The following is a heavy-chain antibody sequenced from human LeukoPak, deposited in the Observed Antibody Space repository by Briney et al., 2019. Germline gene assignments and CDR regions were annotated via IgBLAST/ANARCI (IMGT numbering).Heavy chain of an antibody. Sequence: AISGSGVSTYYADSVKGRFTSSRDNSKNTLYLQMNSLRAEDTAVYYCAKEQTTVTTGHFQHWGQGTLVTVSS. J-gene: IGHJ1*01. CDR2: ISGSGVST. CDR3: AKEQTTVTTGHFQH. V-gene: IGHV3-23*01. D-gene: IGHD4-17*01.